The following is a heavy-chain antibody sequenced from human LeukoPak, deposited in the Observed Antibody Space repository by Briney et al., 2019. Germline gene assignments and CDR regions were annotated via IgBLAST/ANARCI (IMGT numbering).Heavy chain of an antibody. CDR2: MHTSGNT. CDR1: GGSIRSYY. J-gene: IGHJ5*02. D-gene: IGHD3-10*01. V-gene: IGHV4-4*07. Sequence: PSETLSLTCTVSGGSIRSYYWGWIRLPAGKGLEWIGRMHTSGNTDYNPSLKSRVTMSVDTSKNQFSLKLTSVTAADTAVYYCARNKGRYGSGRVHFDPWGQGTLVTVSS. CDR3: ARNKGRYGSGRVHFDP.